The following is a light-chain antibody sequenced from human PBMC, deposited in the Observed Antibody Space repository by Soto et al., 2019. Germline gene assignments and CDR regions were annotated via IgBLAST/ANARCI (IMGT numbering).Light chain of an antibody. CDR1: QGIRND. V-gene: IGKV1-6*01. CDR2: AAS. Sequence: AIQMTQSPSSLSASVGDRVTITCRASQGIRNDLGWYQQKPGKAPNLLIYAASNLESGVPSRFSGSGSGTDSTLTISSLQPEEFATYYCLQDYNYPRTFGQGTKVEIK. J-gene: IGKJ1*01. CDR3: LQDYNYPRT.